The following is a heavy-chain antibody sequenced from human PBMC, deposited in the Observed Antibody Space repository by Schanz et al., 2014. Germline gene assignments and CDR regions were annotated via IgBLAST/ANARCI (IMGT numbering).Heavy chain of an antibody. CDR2: ISSGGSDT. Sequence: VQLVESGGCLVQPGGSLRLSCAASGFTFSDYYMSWIRQAPGKGPEWVSYISSGGSDTYYADSVQGRFTISRDNARNSLYLQMNSLRAEDTAVYFCAKHLESPDIVGTIFDSWGQGTLVSVSS. J-gene: IGHJ4*02. CDR1: GFTFSDYY. V-gene: IGHV3-11*01. CDR3: AKHLESPDIVGTIFDS. D-gene: IGHD5-12*01.